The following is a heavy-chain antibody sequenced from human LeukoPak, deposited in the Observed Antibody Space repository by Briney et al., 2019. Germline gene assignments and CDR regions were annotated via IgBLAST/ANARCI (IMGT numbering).Heavy chain of an antibody. CDR3: ARARGFPRTNAFDI. V-gene: IGHV3-30-3*01. Sequence: GRSLRLSCAASGFTFSNYAMHWVRQAPGKGLEWVAVISYDGSNKYYSDSVKGRFTISRDNSKNTLYLQMNSLRAEDTAVYYCARARGFPRTNAFDIWGQGTMVTVSS. CDR2: ISYDGSNK. CDR1: GFTFSNYA. D-gene: IGHD3-10*01. J-gene: IGHJ3*02.